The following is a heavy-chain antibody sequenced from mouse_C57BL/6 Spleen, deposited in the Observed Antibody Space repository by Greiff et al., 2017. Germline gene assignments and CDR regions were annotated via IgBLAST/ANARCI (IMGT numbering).Heavy chain of an antibody. CDR3: ARGDSSGFLGY. CDR2: IDPSDSDT. Sequence: QVQLQQPGAELVMPGASVKLSCTASGFTFTSYCMHWVKQRPGQGLEWIGEIDPSDSDTKYAPKFQGKSTLTVDTSSNTAYMQLSSLTSEDSAVYYCARGDSSGFLGYWGQGTLVTVSA. V-gene: IGHV1-69*01. J-gene: IGHJ3*01. D-gene: IGHD3-2*01. CDR1: GFTFTSYC.